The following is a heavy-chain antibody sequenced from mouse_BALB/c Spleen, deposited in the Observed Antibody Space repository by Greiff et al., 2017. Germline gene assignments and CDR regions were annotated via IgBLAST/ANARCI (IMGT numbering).Heavy chain of an antibody. V-gene: IGHV5-2*01. D-gene: IGHD1-2*01. CDR1: EYEFPSHD. CDR2: INSDGGST. CDR3: ARRGYGYWFAY. Sequence: EVKLQESGGGLVQPGESLKLSCESNEYEFPSHDMSWVRKTPEKRLELVAAINSDGGSTYYPDTMERRFIISRDNTKQTLYLQMSSLRSEDTALYYCARRGYGYWFAYWGQGTLVTVSA. J-gene: IGHJ3*01.